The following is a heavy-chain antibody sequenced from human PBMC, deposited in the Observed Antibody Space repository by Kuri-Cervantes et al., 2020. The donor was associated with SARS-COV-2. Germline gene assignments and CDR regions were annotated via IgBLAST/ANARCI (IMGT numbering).Heavy chain of an antibody. CDR1: GFTFSSYG. CDR3: AKPKPTFIVVPAASYYYMDV. Sequence: GGSLRLSCAASGFTFSSYGMHWVRQAPGKGLEWVAFIRYGGSNKYYADSVKGRFTISRDNSKNTLYLQMNSLRAEDTAVYYCAKPKPTFIVVPAASYYYMDVWGKGTTVTVSS. V-gene: IGHV3-30*02. D-gene: IGHD2-2*01. CDR2: IRYGGSNK. J-gene: IGHJ6*03.